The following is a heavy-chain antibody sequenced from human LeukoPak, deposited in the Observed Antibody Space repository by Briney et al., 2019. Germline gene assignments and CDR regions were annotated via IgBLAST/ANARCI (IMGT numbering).Heavy chain of an antibody. D-gene: IGHD3-3*01. CDR2: IYYTGST. V-gene: IGHV4-31*11. J-gene: IGHJ3*02. CDR3: ARVLRFLEWPDAFDI. CDR1: GGSISSGDYY. Sequence: SETLSLTCAVSGGSISSGDYYWSWIRQHPGTGLEWIGYIYYTGSTNYNPSLKSRVTISVDTSKNQFSLKLSSVTAADTAVYYCARVLRFLEWPDAFDIWGQGTMVTVSS.